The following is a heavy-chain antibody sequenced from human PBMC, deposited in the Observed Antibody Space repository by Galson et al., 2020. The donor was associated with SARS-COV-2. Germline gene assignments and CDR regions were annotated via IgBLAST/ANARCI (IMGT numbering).Heavy chain of an antibody. CDR2: IYYSGSI. D-gene: IGHD5-12*01. V-gene: IGHV4-31*03. Sequence: SETLSLTCTVSGGSISSGGYYWSWIRQHPGKGLEWIGHIYYSGSIYYNPSLKSRVTISVDTSKNQLSLKLSSVTAADTAVYYCARIKVAMVRDYYDYGMDVWGQGTTVTVSS. J-gene: IGHJ6*02. CDR1: GGSISSGGYY. CDR3: ARIKVAMVRDYYDYGMDV.